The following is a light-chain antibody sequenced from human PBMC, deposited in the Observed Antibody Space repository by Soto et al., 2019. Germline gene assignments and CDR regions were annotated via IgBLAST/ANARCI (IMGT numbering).Light chain of an antibody. CDR2: DAS. J-gene: IGKJ4*01. Sequence: EMMAKTSPANVSVSRWAGDTLSCRTSQDVSSKLAWYQQKPGQPPSLLIYDASTRATGTPARFSGSGSGTEFTLAVSCLQSGDYALYFCQQSIRWPLTFGGGTKVDIK. V-gene: IGKV3D-15*01. CDR3: QQSIRWPLT. CDR1: QDVSSK.